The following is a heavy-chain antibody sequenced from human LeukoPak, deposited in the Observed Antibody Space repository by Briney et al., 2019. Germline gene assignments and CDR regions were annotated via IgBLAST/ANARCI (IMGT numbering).Heavy chain of an antibody. D-gene: IGHD5-12*01. CDR2: INANSGDT. Sequence: GASVKVSCKASGHTFTGYYMHWVRQAPGQGLEWMGWINANSGDTNYAQKFQGRVTMTRDTSISTAYMELSRLRSDDTAVYYCLSGPGDFDYWGQGTLVTVSS. CDR3: LSGPGDFDY. J-gene: IGHJ4*02. V-gene: IGHV1-2*02. CDR1: GHTFTGYY.